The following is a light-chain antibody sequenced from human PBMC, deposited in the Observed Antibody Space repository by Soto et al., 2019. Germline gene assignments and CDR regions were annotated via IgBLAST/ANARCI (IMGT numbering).Light chain of an antibody. Sequence: DIQMTQSPSSLSASVGDRVTITCRASQSISSYLNWYQQKPGKAPKLLIYAASSLQSGVPSRFSGSGSGTDFTLTISSLKPEDFATYYCQQSYSTLPTFGQGTKLEIK. CDR2: AAS. CDR1: QSISSY. J-gene: IGKJ2*01. CDR3: QQSYSTLPT. V-gene: IGKV1-39*01.